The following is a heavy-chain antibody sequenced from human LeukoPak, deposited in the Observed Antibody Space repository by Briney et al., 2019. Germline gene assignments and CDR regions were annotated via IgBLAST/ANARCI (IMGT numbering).Heavy chain of an antibody. CDR1: GYTFTSYG. D-gene: IGHD3-16*02. J-gene: IGHJ4*02. Sequence: ASVKVSCKASGYTFTSYGISWVRQAPGQGLEWMGWISAYNGNTNYAQKLQGRVTMTTDTSTSTAYMELRSLRSDDTAVYYCARDQDDYVWGSYRYIDYWGQGTLVTVSS. CDR2: ISAYNGNT. V-gene: IGHV1-18*01. CDR3: ARDQDDYVWGSYRYIDY.